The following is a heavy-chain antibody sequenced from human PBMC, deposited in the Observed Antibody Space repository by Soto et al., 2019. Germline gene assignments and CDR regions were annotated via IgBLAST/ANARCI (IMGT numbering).Heavy chain of an antibody. V-gene: IGHV1-46*01. CDR3: ARHLTAGDC. CDR2: INPNGGST. D-gene: IGHD6-13*01. Sequence: QAQLVQSGAEVKKPGASVKLSCKTSGYTFTSYYIHWVRQAPGQGLEWMGIINPNGGSTNYAQEFQGRVTVARDTTSSTVYMDLTSLRSEDTAVYYCARHLTAGDCWGEGTLLTVSS. J-gene: IGHJ4*02. CDR1: GYTFTSYY.